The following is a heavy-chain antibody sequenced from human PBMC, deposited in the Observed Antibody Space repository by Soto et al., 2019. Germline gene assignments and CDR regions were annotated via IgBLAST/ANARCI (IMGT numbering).Heavy chain of an antibody. CDR1: GFTFSSYA. Sequence: QVQLVESGGGVVQPGRSLRLSCAASGFTFSSYAMHWVRQAPGKGLEWVAVISYDGSNKYYADSVKGRFTISRDNSKNTLYLQMNSLRAEDTAVYYCARDRSGWYFDLWGRGTLVPVSS. D-gene: IGHD2-15*01. CDR2: ISYDGSNK. V-gene: IGHV3-30-3*01. CDR3: ARDRSGWYFDL. J-gene: IGHJ2*01.